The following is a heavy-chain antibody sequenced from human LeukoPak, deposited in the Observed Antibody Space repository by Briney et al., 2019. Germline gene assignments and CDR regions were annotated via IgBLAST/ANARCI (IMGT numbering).Heavy chain of an antibody. D-gene: IGHD6-6*01. V-gene: IGHV3-43*02. CDR3: AKLTRPFDY. Sequence: GGSLRLSCAASGFTFDDYAMHWVRQAPGKGLEWVSLISGDGGSTYYADSVKGRFTISRDNSKNSLYLQMNSLRTADTALYYCAKLTRPFDYWGQGALVTVSS. CDR2: ISGDGGST. J-gene: IGHJ4*02. CDR1: GFTFDDYA.